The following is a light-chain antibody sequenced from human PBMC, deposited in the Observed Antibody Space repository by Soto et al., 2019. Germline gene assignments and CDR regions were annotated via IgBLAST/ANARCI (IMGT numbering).Light chain of an antibody. V-gene: IGKV3-15*01. CDR3: QQYNNWPRT. Sequence: EIVMTQSPATLSVSPGERATLSCRASQSVSSNLAWYQQKPGQAPRLLFYGASTRATGVPVRFSGSGSGTDFTLTISSLQSEDFAVYYCQQYNNWPRTFGPGTKVEIK. J-gene: IGKJ1*01. CDR2: GAS. CDR1: QSVSSN.